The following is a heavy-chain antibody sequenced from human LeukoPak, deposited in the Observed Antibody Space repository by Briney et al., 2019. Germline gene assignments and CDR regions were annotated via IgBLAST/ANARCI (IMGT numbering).Heavy chain of an antibody. V-gene: IGHV3-30*04. CDR3: AALDHGHDY. CDR1: GFTFSSYA. Sequence: GGSLRLSCAASGFTFSSYAMHWVRQAPGKGLEWVAVISSDGSNKYYADSMKGRFTISRDNSKNTLYLQMNSLRPEDTAVYYCAALDHGHDYWGQGTLVTVSS. CDR2: ISSDGSNK. J-gene: IGHJ4*02.